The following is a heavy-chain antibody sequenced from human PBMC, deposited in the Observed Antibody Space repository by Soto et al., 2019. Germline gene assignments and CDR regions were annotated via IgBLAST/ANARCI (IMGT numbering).Heavy chain of an antibody. Sequence: SETLSLTCTVSGGSISPFYWSWVRQPPGKGLEWIGYIYYSVSTNYNPSLKSRVAISVDTSKNQFSLKLSSVTAADTAVYYCARVGETGTTYYYGMDVWGQGTTVTVSS. J-gene: IGHJ6*02. CDR3: ARVGETGTTYYYGMDV. CDR2: IYYSVST. CDR1: GGSISPFY. V-gene: IGHV4-59*01. D-gene: IGHD1-7*01.